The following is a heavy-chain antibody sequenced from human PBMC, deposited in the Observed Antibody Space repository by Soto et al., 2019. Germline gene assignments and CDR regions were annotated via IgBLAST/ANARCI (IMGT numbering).Heavy chain of an antibody. V-gene: IGHV3-66*01. CDR3: ARDPPGIAAAGGG. CDR2: IYSNGDT. Sequence: EVQLVESGGGLVQPGGSLRLSCAASGITVNNNYVSLVRQAPGKGLECVSLIYSNGDTRYADSVKGRFTISRDNSKNTVYLQMNSLRGEDTAVYYCARDPPGIAAAGGGWGQGTTVTVSS. D-gene: IGHD6-13*01. J-gene: IGHJ6*02. CDR1: GITVNNNY.